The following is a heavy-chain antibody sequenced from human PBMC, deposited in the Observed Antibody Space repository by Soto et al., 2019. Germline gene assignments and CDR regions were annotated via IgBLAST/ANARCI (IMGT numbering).Heavy chain of an antibody. V-gene: IGHV4-4*07. J-gene: IGHJ4*02. Sequence: SETLSLTCTVSGGSVSNHYWSWIRQPAGKGLEWLGRLYNDERTNYNPSLKSRVTMSMDTSKNQFSLELTSVTAADSAVYFCAREPLAHSYFDLWGQGTLATVTS. CDR2: LYNDERT. CDR1: GGSVSNHY. CDR3: AREPLAHSYFDL.